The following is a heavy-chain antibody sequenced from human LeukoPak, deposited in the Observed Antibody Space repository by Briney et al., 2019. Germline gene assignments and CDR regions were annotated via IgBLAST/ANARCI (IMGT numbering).Heavy chain of an antibody. CDR2: IYYSGST. CDR3: ARAIHDYGGTSGVDY. J-gene: IGHJ4*02. V-gene: IGHV4-39*07. CDR1: GGSISSSSYY. D-gene: IGHD4-23*01. Sequence: SETLSLTCTVSGGSISSSSYYWGWIRQPPGKGLEWIGSIYYSGSTYYNPSLKSRVTISVDTSKNQFSLELSSVTAADTAVYYCARAIHDYGGTSGVDYWGQGTLVTVSS.